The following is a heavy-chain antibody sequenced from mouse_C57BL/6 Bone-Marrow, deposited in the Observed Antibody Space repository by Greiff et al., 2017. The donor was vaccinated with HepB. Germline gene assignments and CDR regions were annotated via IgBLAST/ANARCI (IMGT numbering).Heavy chain of an antibody. V-gene: IGHV5-6*02. CDR3: ARPLPSSNWSWFAY. Sequence: DVKLVESGGDLVKPGGSLTLSCAASGFTFSSSGMSWVRQTPDKRLEWVATISSGGSYTFYPDSVKGRFTISRDHAKNTLYLQMSSLKSEDTAMYYCARPLPSSNWSWFAYWGQGTLVTVSA. CDR2: ISSGGSYT. J-gene: IGHJ3*01. CDR1: GFTFSSSG. D-gene: IGHD4-1*01.